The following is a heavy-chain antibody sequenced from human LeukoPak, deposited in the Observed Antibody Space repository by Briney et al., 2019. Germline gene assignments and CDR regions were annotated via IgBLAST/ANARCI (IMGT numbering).Heavy chain of an antibody. CDR3: ARYSGTLRAFDY. CDR1: GFTFSDYY. Sequence: PGGSLRLSCAASGFTFSDYYMSWIRQAPGKGLEWISYISSSGSTIYYADSVKGRLTISRDNAKHSLYLQMNSLRAEDTAVYYCARYSGTLRAFDYWGQGTLVTVSS. D-gene: IGHD1-26*01. CDR2: ISSSGSTI. J-gene: IGHJ4*02. V-gene: IGHV3-11*01.